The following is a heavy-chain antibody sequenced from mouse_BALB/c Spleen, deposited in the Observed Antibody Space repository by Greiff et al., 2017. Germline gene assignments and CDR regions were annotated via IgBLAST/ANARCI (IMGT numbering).Heavy chain of an antibody. V-gene: IGHV2-9*02. CDR2: IEAGGST. J-gene: IGHJ3*01. CDR1: GFSLTSYG. D-gene: IGHD2-12*01. Sequence: QVQLKESGPGLVAPSQTLSITCTVSGFSLTSYGVHWVRQPPGKGLEWLGVIEAGGSTNYNSAPMSRLSISKDNSKSQFFLKMNSLQTDDTAMYYCARGYSGFDYWGQGTLVTVSA. CDR3: ARGYSGFDY.